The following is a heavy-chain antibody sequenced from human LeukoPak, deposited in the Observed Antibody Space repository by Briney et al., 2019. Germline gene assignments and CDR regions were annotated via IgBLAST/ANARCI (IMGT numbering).Heavy chain of an antibody. CDR2: ISAYNGNT. V-gene: IGHV1-18*01. J-gene: IGHJ5*02. CDR3: ARQMYGSGSNWFDP. Sequence: ASVKVSCKASGYTFTSYAISWVRQAPGQGLEWMGWISAYNGNTNYAQKLQGRVTMTTDTSTSTAYMELRSLRSDDTAVYYCARQMYGSGSNWFDPWGQGTLVTVSS. CDR1: GYTFTSYA. D-gene: IGHD3-10*01.